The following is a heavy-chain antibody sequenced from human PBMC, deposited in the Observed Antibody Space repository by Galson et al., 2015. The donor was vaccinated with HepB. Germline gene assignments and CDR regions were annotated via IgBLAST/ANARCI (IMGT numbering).Heavy chain of an antibody. CDR2: IKSKTDGGTT. Sequence: SLRLSCAASGFTFSNAWMSWVRQAPGMGLEWVGRIKSKTDGGTTDYAAPVKGRLTISRDDSKNTLYLQMNSLKTEDTAVYYCTTDPLGCCSSTSCPRYGHGWGQGTLVTVSS. CDR3: TTDPLGCCSSTSCPRYGHG. J-gene: IGHJ4*02. CDR1: GFTFSNAW. D-gene: IGHD2-2*01. V-gene: IGHV3-15*01.